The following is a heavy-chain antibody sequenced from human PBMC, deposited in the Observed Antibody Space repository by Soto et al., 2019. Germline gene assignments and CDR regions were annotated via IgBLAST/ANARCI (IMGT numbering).Heavy chain of an antibody. CDR2: ISGSGGST. Sequence: EVQLLESGGGLVQPGGSLRLSCAASGFTFSSYAMSWVRQAPGKGLEWVSAISGSGGSTYYADSVKGRFTISRDNSKHTQYLQKNSLRAEDKAVYYCAKGKGPPRPMASFDDYWGQGTLVTVSS. CDR1: GFTFSSYA. CDR3: AKGKGPPRPMASFDDY. V-gene: IGHV3-23*01. J-gene: IGHJ4*02.